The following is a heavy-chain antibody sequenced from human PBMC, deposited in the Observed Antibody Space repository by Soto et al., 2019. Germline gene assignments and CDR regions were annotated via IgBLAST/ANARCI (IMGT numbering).Heavy chain of an antibody. CDR1: GYTFNKYD. Sequence: ASVKVSCKASGYTFNKYDITWVRQAPGQGLEWLGLISPNSGRPSYAQKFEGRVTMTTDTSTTTAYLELRSLRSDDTAVYYCVRQYYDFWTDYPDFDYWGQGALVTVSS. V-gene: IGHV1-18*04. CDR2: ISPNSGRP. CDR3: VRQYYDFWTDYPDFDY. D-gene: IGHD3-3*01. J-gene: IGHJ4*02.